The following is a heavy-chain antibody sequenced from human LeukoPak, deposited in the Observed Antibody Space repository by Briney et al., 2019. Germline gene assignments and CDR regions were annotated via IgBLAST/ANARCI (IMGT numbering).Heavy chain of an antibody. J-gene: IGHJ4*02. Sequence: GGSLRLSCAASGFTFHTYAMHWVRQVPGKGLEWVSGISWNSDTIGYADSVKGRFIISRDNTKNFLYLQMSSLRADDTALYYCAKVGGPGSYYNSHFHDWGQGTLVTVSS. CDR2: ISWNSDTI. CDR1: GFTFHTYA. V-gene: IGHV3-9*01. D-gene: IGHD3-10*01. CDR3: AKVGGPGSYYNSHFHD.